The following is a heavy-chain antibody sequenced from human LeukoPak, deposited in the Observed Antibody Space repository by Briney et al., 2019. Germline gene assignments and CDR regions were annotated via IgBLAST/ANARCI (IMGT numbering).Heavy chain of an antibody. J-gene: IGHJ4*02. Sequence: SETLSLTCAVFGGSFSGYYWTWIRQPAGKGLEWIGEINHGGSSNYNPSLKSRVTISVDTSKKEFSLKLSSVTDADSAVYYCARGLDYWGQGTLVTVSS. CDR3: ARGLDY. V-gene: IGHV4-34*01. CDR1: GGSFSGYY. CDR2: INHGGSS.